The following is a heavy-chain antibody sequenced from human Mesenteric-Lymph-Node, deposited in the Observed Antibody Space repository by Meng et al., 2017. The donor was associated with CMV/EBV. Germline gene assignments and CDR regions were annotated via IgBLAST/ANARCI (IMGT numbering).Heavy chain of an antibody. CDR1: GFTFSSYA. J-gene: IGHJ4*02. D-gene: IGHD3-22*01. V-gene: IGHV3-23*01. Sequence: GESLKISCAASGFTFSSYAMSWVRQAPGKGLEWVSAISGSGGSTYYADSVKGRFTISRDNSKNTLYLQMNSLRAEDTAVYYCAKSPTYYYDSSGYCSFDYWGQGTLVTVSS. CDR3: AKSPTYYYDSSGYCSFDY. CDR2: ISGSGGST.